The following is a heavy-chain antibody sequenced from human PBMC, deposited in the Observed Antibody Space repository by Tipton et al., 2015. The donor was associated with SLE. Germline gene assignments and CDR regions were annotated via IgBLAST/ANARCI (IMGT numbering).Heavy chain of an antibody. CDR1: GYTFTSYG. CDR2: ISAYNGNT. CDR3: EGASGILYSFDC. D-gene: IGHD1-26*01. V-gene: IGHV1-18*01. J-gene: IGHJ4*02. Sequence: QSGAEVKKPGASVKVSCKASGYTFTSYGISWVRQAPGQGLEWMGWISAYNGNTNYAQKLQGRVTMTTDTSTITAYMELRSLRSEDTAVYYCEGASGILYSFDCWGQGTLVTVSS.